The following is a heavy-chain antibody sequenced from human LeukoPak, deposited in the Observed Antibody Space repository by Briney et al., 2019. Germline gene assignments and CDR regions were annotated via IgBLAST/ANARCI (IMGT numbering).Heavy chain of an antibody. Sequence: PGGSLGLSCAASGFTFSSYWMSWVRQAPGKGLEWVANIKQDGGEKYYVDSVKGRFTISRDNAKNSLYLQMNSLRAEDTAVYYCARGGYDFWSGYYIDYYFDYWGQGTLVTVSS. J-gene: IGHJ4*02. D-gene: IGHD3-3*01. CDR2: IKQDGGEK. CDR3: ARGGYDFWSGYYIDYYFDY. V-gene: IGHV3-7*01. CDR1: GFTFSSYW.